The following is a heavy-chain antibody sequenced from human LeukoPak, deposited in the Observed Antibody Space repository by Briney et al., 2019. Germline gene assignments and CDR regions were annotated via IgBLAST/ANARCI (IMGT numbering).Heavy chain of an antibody. J-gene: IGHJ4*02. CDR2: IKSKSEGGTT. V-gene: IGHV3-15*01. Sequence: GGFLRLSCAASGFTFSNAWLSWVRQAPGKGLEWVGRIKSKSEGGTTDYAALVNGRFTISRDDSKNTLYLQMNSLRAEDTAVYYCARSTDILTGLDYWGQGTLVTVSS. CDR3: ARSTDILTGLDY. CDR1: GFTFSNAW. D-gene: IGHD3-9*01.